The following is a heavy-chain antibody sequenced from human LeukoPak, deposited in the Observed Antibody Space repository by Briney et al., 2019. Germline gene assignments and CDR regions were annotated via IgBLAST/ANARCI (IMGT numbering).Heavy chain of an antibody. Sequence: ASVKVSCKATGGTFSSYAISWVRQAPGQGREWMGVIIPIFGTANYPQKFHGRVTITTDASTSTAYMELSSLRSEDTAVYYCARGVPAAMDYYYYYMDVWGKGTTVTVSS. D-gene: IGHD2-2*01. V-gene: IGHV1-69*05. CDR2: IIPIFGTA. J-gene: IGHJ6*03. CDR3: ARGVPAAMDYYYYYMDV. CDR1: GGTFSSYA.